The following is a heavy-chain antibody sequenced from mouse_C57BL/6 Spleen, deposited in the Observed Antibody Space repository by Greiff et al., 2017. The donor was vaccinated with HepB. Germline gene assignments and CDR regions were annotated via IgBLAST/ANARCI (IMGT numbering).Heavy chain of an antibody. D-gene: IGHD2-5*01. CDR2: INPNDGTT. V-gene: IGHV1-39*01. CDR3: ARGGYSNPPIGFAY. CDR1: GYSFTDYN. J-gene: IGHJ3*01. Sequence: EVQLQQSGPELVKPGASVKISCKASGYSFTDYNMNWVKQSNGKSLEWIGVINPNDGTTSYNQKFKGKATLTVDQSSSTAYMQLNSLTSEDSAVYYCARGGYSNPPIGFAYWGQGTLVTVSA.